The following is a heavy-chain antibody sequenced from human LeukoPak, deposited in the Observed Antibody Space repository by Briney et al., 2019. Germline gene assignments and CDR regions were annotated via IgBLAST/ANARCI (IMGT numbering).Heavy chain of an antibody. CDR2: IYGGDSET. J-gene: IGHJ4*02. V-gene: IGHV5-51*01. CDR3: ARTTTYSSGWYGAY. D-gene: IGHD6-19*01. CDR1: GYRYSAYW. Sequence: GESLKISCKGSGYRYSAYWIGWWRQMPGKGLEWMGIIYGGDSETRYSPSLQGQVTISADKSINTAYLQWSSLKASDTAMYYCARTTTYSSGWYGAYWGQGTLVTVSS.